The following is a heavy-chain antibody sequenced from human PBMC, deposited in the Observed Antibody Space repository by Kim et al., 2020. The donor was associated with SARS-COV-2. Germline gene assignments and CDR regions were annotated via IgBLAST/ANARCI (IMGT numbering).Heavy chain of an antibody. CDR3: ARLGSGTYGPLDY. J-gene: IGHJ4*02. V-gene: IGHV3-33*01. Sequence: GGSLRLSCTPSGFTFSNYGMHWVRQYPGKGLEWVAIIWSDGSKKYYRDSVKGRFTISRDNSKNSLYLQMNSLRAEDTAMYYCARLGSGTYGPLDYWGQGVLDTVSS. CDR2: IWSDGSKK. D-gene: IGHD3-10*01. CDR1: GFTFSNYG.